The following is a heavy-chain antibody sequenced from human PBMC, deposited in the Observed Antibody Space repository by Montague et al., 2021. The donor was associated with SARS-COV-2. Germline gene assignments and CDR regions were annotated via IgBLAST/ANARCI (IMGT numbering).Heavy chain of an antibody. D-gene: IGHD1-26*01. CDR3: ARTSASSDY. V-gene: IGHV6-1*01. J-gene: IGHJ4*02. CDR2: CYLSEKNN. Sequence: CYLSEKNNDYAVSVNSRITINPDTSQNQISLQLNSVTPEDTAVYYCARTSASSDYWGQGTLVTVSS.